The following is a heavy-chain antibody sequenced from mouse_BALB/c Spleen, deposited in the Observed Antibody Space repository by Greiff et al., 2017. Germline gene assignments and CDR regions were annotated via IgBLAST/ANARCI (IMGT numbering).Heavy chain of an antibody. D-gene: IGHD2-14*01. V-gene: IGHV1S81*02. Sequence: VQLQQPGAELVKPGASVKLSCKASGYTFTSYWMHWVKQRPGQGLEWIGEINPSNGRTNYNEKFKSKATLTVDKSSSTAYMQLSSLTSEDSAVYYCARKGSLRYYFDYWGQGTTLTVSS. CDR1: GYTFTSYW. J-gene: IGHJ2*01. CDR2: INPSNGRT. CDR3: ARKGSLRYYFDY.